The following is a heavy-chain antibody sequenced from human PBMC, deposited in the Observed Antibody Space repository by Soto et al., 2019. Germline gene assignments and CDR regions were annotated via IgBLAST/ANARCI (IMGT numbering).Heavy chain of an antibody. V-gene: IGHV3-48*01. Sequence: GGSLRLSCAASGFTFSNYNMNWVRQAPGKGLEWVSYISSSSRTIYYADSVEGRFTISRDNAKNSLYLQMNSLRAEDTALYYCARAVTTVVDYYYYYYMDVWAKGTTVTVSS. CDR3: ARAVTTVVDYYYYYYMDV. CDR1: GFTFSNYN. CDR2: ISSSSRTI. D-gene: IGHD4-4*01. J-gene: IGHJ6*03.